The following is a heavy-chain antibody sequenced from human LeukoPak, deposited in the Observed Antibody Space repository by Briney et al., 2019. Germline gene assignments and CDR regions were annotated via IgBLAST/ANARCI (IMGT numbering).Heavy chain of an antibody. V-gene: IGHV4-4*02. CDR2: MYLSGTT. D-gene: IGHD3-22*01. CDR1: SDSINSLDL. CDR3: AGLVGRYSSGLYYYYFDY. Sequence: SETLSLTCTVSSDSINSLDLWSWVRQPPGKGLEWIGEMYLSGTTHSNPSVKSRVTISIDKSKNQFFLNLSSVTAADTAVYYCAGLVGRYSSGLYYYYFDYWGQGTLVTVSS. J-gene: IGHJ4*02.